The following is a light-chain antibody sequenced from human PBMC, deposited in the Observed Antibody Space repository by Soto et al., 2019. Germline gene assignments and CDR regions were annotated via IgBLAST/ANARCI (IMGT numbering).Light chain of an antibody. V-gene: IGKV3-11*01. CDR3: QQRSNWLS. Sequence: ERVMRQSPATLSVSPGGRATLSCRASQSVSSNLAWYQQKPGQTPRLLIYDASNRATGIPARFSGSGSGTDFTLTISSLEPEDFAVYYCQQRSNWLSFGQGTRLEI. CDR1: QSVSSN. CDR2: DAS. J-gene: IGKJ5*01.